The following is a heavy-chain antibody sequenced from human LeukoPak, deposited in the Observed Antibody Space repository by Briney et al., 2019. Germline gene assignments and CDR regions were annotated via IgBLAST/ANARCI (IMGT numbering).Heavy chain of an antibody. CDR3: ARVGDYYDSSGASDY. Sequence: AESLTLSCAASGFTVSSNYMSWVRQAPGKGLEWVSVIYSGGSTYYADSVKGRFTISRDNSKNTLYLQMNSLRAEDTAVYYCARVGDYYDSSGASDYWGQGTLVTVSS. V-gene: IGHV3-53*01. J-gene: IGHJ4*02. D-gene: IGHD3-22*01. CDR2: IYSGGST. CDR1: GFTVSSNY.